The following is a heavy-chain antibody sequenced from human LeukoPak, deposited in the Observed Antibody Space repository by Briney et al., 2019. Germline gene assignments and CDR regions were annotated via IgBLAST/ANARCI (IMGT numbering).Heavy chain of an antibody. CDR2: INHSGST. V-gene: IGHV4-34*01. D-gene: IGHD2-15*01. J-gene: IGHJ4*02. CDR1: GGSFSGYY. CDR3: ARTYCSGGSCVDY. Sequence: SETLSLTCAVYGGSFSGYYWSWIRQPPGKGLEWIGEINHSGSTNYNPSLKSRVTISVDTPKNQFSLKLSSVTAADTAVYYCARTYCSGGSCVDYWGQGTLVTVSS.